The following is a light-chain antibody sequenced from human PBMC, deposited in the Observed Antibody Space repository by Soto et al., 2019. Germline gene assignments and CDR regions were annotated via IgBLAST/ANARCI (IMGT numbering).Light chain of an antibody. Sequence: EIVLTQSPGTLSLSPGERATLSCRASQSVSSSYLAWYQQKPGQAPRLLIYGASSRATGIPDRFSGSGSGTDFTLTISRLEPEDFAVSYCQQYGRSPPFTFGPGTKVDIK. CDR2: GAS. J-gene: IGKJ3*01. V-gene: IGKV3-20*01. CDR1: QSVSSSY. CDR3: QQYGRSPPFT.